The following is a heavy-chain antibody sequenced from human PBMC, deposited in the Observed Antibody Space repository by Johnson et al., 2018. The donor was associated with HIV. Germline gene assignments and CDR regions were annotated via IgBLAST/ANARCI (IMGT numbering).Heavy chain of an antibody. V-gene: IGHV3-53*01. CDR3: AKGEGYCGGDCLDAFDI. D-gene: IGHD2-21*01. CDR2: LYSGGST. Sequence: QLVESGGGLIQPGGSLRLSCAASGFTVSSNYMSWFRQAPGKGLEWVSVLYSGGSTYYADSVKGRFTISRDNSKNTLYLQMNSLRAEDTAVYYCAKGEGYCGGDCLDAFDIWGQGTMVTVSS. J-gene: IGHJ3*02. CDR1: GFTVSSNY.